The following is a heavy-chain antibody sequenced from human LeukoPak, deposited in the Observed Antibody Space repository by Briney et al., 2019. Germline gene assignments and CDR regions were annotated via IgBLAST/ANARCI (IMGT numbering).Heavy chain of an antibody. CDR2: INPNSGGT. Sequence: ASVKVSCKASGYTFTGYYMHWVRQAPGQGLEWMGWINPNSGGTNYAQKFQGRVTMTRDTSISTAYMELSRLRSDDTAVYYCARTRYYYNSRSHGAPYYFDYWGQGTLVTVSS. V-gene: IGHV1-2*02. CDR1: GYTFTGYY. J-gene: IGHJ4*02. D-gene: IGHD3-10*01. CDR3: ARTRYYYNSRSHGAPYYFDY.